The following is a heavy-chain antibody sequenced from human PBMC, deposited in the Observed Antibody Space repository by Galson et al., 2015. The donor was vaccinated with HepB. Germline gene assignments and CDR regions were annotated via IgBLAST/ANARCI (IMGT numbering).Heavy chain of an antibody. J-gene: IGHJ2*01. CDR1: GSIFTNYW. CDR2: IYPGDSDT. Sequence: SGAEVKEPGESLKISCKASGSIFTNYWIGWVRHMPGKGLEWMGRIYPGDSDTTYSPSFQGQVTISADKSIGTAYLQWNSLKASDTAIYYCARRGWGSSFWYFDLWGHGTLVTVSS. D-gene: IGHD7-27*01. CDR3: ARRGWGSSFWYFDL. V-gene: IGHV5-51*01.